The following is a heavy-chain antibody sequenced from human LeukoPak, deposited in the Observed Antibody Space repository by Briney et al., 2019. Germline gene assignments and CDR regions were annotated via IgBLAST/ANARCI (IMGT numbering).Heavy chain of an antibody. D-gene: IGHD5-12*01. CDR1: GGSISSSSYY. Sequence: PSETLSLTCTVSGGSISSSSYYWGWIRQPPGKGLEWIGSIYYSGSTYYNPSLKSRVTISVDTSKNQFSLKLSSVTAADTAVYYCARDEKWLRWWGQGTLVTVPS. CDR3: ARDEKWLRW. CDR2: IYYSGST. V-gene: IGHV4-39*07. J-gene: IGHJ4*02.